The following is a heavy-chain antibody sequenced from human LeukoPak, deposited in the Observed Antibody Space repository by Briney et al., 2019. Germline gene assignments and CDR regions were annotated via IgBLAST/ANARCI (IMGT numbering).Heavy chain of an antibody. J-gene: IGHJ4*02. V-gene: IGHV4-34*01. D-gene: IGHD1-26*01. CDR1: GGSFSGYY. CDR3: ARGDAGYSGSYSRDGYYFDY. Sequence: ETLSLTCAVYGGSFSGYYWSWIRQPPGKGLEWIGEINHSGSTNYNPSLKSRVTISVDTSKNQFSLKLSSVTAADTAVYYCARGDAGYSGSYSRDGYYFDYWGQGTLVTVSS. CDR2: INHSGST.